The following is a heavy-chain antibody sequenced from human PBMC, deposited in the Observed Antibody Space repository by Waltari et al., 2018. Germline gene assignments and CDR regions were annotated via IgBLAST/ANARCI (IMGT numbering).Heavy chain of an antibody. CDR1: GFTFSSYS. V-gene: IGHV3-7*01. J-gene: IGHJ4*02. D-gene: IGHD6-19*01. Sequence: EVQLVESGGGLVQPGGSLRLSCTASGFTFSSYSMVWVRQAPGKGLGWVATIKQDGSGSYYVDSVKGRFTFSRDNAKNSLYLQMNSLRAEDTAVYYCARPYSSGWYINFDYWGQGTLVTVSS. CDR2: IKQDGSGS. CDR3: ARPYSSGWYINFDY.